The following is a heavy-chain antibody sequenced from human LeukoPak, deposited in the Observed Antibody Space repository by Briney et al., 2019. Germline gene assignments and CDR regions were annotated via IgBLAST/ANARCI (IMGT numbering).Heavy chain of an antibody. Sequence: HPSETLSLTCAVYGGSFSGYYWSWIRQPPGKGLEWIGEINHSGSTNYNPSLKSRVTISVDTSKNQFSLKLSSVTAADTAVYYCASYSSGWRNFDYWGQGTLDTVSS. CDR3: ASYSSGWRNFDY. CDR1: GGSFSGYY. J-gene: IGHJ4*02. V-gene: IGHV4-34*01. D-gene: IGHD6-19*01. CDR2: INHSGST.